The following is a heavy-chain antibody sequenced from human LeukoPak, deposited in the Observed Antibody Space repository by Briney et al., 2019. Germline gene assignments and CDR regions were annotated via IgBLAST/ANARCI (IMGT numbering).Heavy chain of an antibody. CDR2: VNHRGKS. V-gene: IGHV4-34*01. CDR1: GDSVYDYG. J-gene: IGHJ4*02. D-gene: IGHD3-22*01. CDR3: ARGRGHDDYDSSGFSFDR. Sequence: SETLSLTCAVFGDSVYDYGWSWIRQPPGKGLEWIGEVNHRGKSNYNPSLNSRVTISVDTSKLQVSLRLTSVTAADTAVYFCARGRGHDDYDSSGFSFDRWGQGIQVIVSS.